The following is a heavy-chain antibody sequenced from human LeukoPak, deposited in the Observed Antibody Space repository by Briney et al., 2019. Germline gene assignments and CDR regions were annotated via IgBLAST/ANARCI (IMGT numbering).Heavy chain of an antibody. CDR1: GVSLRGYY. CDR3: ARGSNFVSDYYFDV. J-gene: IGHJ6*03. Sequence: SQTLSLTCAVYGVSLRGYYWSWIRQSPEKGLEWIGEISHEGDSIYNPSLKSRLTLSVDMSKNQFSLNMRSVTAADTAVYYCARGSNFVSDYYFDVWGKGTTVIVSS. CDR2: ISHEGDS. D-gene: IGHD4-11*01. V-gene: IGHV4-34*01.